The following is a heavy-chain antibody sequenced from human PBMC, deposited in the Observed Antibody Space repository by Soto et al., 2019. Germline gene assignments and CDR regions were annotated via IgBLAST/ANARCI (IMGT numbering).Heavy chain of an antibody. CDR3: AGYNGNHKGQGY. CDR1: GGSISSGGYY. Sequence: SETLSLTCTVSGGSISSGGYYWSWIRQHPGKGLEWIGYIYYSGSTYYNPSLKSRVTISVDTPKNQFSLKLSSVPAADTAVYYCAGYNGNHKGQGYWGQGTLVTVSS. J-gene: IGHJ4*02. CDR2: IYYSGST. D-gene: IGHD1-20*01. V-gene: IGHV4-31*03.